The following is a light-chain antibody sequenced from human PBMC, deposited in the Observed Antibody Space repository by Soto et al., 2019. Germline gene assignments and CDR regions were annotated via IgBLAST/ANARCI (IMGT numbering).Light chain of an antibody. V-gene: IGKV1-5*01. CDR3: QQYNNWPT. CDR2: DAS. CDR1: QSISSW. Sequence: DIQMTQSPSTLSASVGDRVTITCRASQSISSWLAWYQQKPGKAPKLLIYDASSLESGVPSRFSGSGSGTEFTLTISSLQSEDFAVYYCQQYNNWPTFGQGTLLEIK. J-gene: IGKJ5*01.